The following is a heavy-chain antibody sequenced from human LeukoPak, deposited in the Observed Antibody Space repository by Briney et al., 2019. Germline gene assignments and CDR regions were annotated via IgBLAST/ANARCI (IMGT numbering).Heavy chain of an antibody. Sequence: SETLPLTGAVFGGSYSGYYWTWIRQPPGKGLEWIGEINQSGSTNYNASLKGRVTMSVDTSKNQFSLKLSSVTAADSAVYYCARDPFECSATSCYHNYWGQGTLVTVSS. CDR1: GGSYSGYY. V-gene: IGHV4-34*01. D-gene: IGHD2-2*01. CDR3: ARDPFECSATSCYHNY. CDR2: INQSGST. J-gene: IGHJ4*02.